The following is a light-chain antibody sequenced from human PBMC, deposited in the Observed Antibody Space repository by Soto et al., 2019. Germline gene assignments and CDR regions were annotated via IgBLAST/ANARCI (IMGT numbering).Light chain of an antibody. CDR1: HSVDIY. J-gene: IGKJ4*01. V-gene: IGKV3-11*01. CDR3: QQRNDGPPLT. CDR2: DSY. Sequence: EVVLTQSPDTLSLSAGERATLSCRTSHSVDIYVAWYQQKPGQAPRLLIYDSYNRVTGIPTRFSGSGSGTDLTLTISSLEPEDSAIYYCQQRNDGPPLTFVGGTKVEIK.